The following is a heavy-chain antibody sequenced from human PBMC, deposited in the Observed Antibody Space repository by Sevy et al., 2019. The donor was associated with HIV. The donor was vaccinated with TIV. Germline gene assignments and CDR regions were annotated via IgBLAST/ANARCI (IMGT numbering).Heavy chain of an antibody. J-gene: IGHJ4*02. CDR2: LSFGCGKI. Sequence: VGSLRLSCAVSGFNFNIYSMSWVRQAPGKGLEWVSTLSFGCGKINYADSVKDRFIISRDDSKNTLYLQMNSLRAEDTTVYFCAREGCTRPHDYWGQGTLVTVSS. V-gene: IGHV3-23*01. D-gene: IGHD2-8*01. CDR1: GFNFNIYS. CDR3: AREGCTRPHDY.